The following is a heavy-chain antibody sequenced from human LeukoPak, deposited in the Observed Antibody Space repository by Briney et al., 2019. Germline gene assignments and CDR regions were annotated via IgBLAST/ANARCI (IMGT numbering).Heavy chain of an antibody. CDR3: ARHNPSLDAFDI. J-gene: IGHJ3*02. CDR1: GGSISSGGYY. Sequence: SQTLSLTCTVSGGSISSGGYYWSWIRQPPGKGLEWIVYIYHSGSTYYNPSLKSRVTISVDTSKNQFSLKLSSVTAADTAVYYCARHNPSLDAFDIWGQGTMVTVSS. CDR2: IYHSGST. D-gene: IGHD1-14*01. V-gene: IGHV4-30-2*01.